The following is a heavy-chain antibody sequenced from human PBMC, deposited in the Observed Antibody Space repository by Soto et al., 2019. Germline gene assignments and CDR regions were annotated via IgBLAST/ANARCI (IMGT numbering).Heavy chain of an antibody. CDR3: ARVVRTYYYYGMDV. J-gene: IGHJ6*02. CDR2: INHSGST. CDR1: GGSFSGYY. Sequence: SETLSLTCAVYGGSFSGYYWSWIRQPPGKGLEWIGEINHSGSTNYNPSLKSRVTISVDTSKNQFSLKLSSVTAADTAVYYCARVVRTYYYYGMDVWGQGNTVTVSS. V-gene: IGHV4-34*01.